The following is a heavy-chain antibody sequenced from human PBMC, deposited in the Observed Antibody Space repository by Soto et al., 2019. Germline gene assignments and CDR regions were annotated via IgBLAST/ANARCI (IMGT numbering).Heavy chain of an antibody. J-gene: IGHJ4*02. Sequence: QVHLVQSGAEVKKPGASVKVSCKGSGYAFTTYGITWVRQAPGQGLERMGWISAHNGNTNYAQTLQGRVTVTRDPPTSTAYTEVRGLKSDDTVVYYFARGRYGDYWGQGARVTASS. CDR1: GYAFTTYG. CDR3: ARGRYGDY. D-gene: IGHD1-1*01. V-gene: IGHV1-18*01. CDR2: ISAHNGNT.